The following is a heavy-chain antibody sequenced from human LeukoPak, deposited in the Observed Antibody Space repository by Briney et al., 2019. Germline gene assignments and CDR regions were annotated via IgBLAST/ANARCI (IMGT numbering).Heavy chain of an antibody. CDR2: IYSGGST. CDR3: ARDRTLYGSGSYFGLHYYYGMDV. V-gene: IGHV3-66*01. CDR1: GFTFSSYS. D-gene: IGHD3-10*01. Sequence: GGSLRLSCAASGFTFSSYSMSWVRQAPGKGLEWVSVIYSGGSTYYADSVKGRFTISRDNSKNTLYLQMNSLRAEDTAVYYCARDRTLYGSGSYFGLHYYYGMDVWGQGTTVTVSS. J-gene: IGHJ6*02.